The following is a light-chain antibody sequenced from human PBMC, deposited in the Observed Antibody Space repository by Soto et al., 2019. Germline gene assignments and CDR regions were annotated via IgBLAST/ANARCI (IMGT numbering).Light chain of an antibody. Sequence: QSVLTQPASVSGSPGQSITISCTGTSSDVGSYNLVSWYQQHPGKAPKLMIYEGSKRPSGASNRFSGSKSGNTASLTISGLQAEDEADYYCCSYAGSYTVVFGGGTKLTVL. CDR3: CSYAGSYTVV. CDR2: EGS. V-gene: IGLV2-23*01. J-gene: IGLJ2*01. CDR1: SSDVGSYNL.